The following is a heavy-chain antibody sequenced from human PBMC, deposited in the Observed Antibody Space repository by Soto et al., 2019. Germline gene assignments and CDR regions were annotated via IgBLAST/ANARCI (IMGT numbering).Heavy chain of an antibody. CDR1: GFPFTTYG. V-gene: IGHV3-30*03. J-gene: IGHJ4*02. D-gene: IGHD3-10*01. CDR2: ISYDGSNK. Sequence: QVQLVESGGGVVQPGRSLRLSCAASGFPFTTYGMHWVREGPGKGLEWVAVISYDGSNKFYADSVKGRFTISRDNSKNPLYLQMSSLRPDDTALYHCVGGQSYFDYRGQGTLVIVSS. CDR3: VGGQSYFDY.